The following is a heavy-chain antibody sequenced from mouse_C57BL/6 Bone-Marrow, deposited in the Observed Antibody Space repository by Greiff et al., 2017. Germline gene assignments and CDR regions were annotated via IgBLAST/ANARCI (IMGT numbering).Heavy chain of an antibody. CDR2: IDPSDSYT. D-gene: IGHD4-1*01. Sequence: VQLQQPGAELVRPGTSVKLSCKASGYTFTSYWMHWVKQRPGQGLEWIGVIDPSDSYTNYNQKFKGKATLTVDTSSSTAYMQLSSLTSEDSAVYYCARRDWDTVFDYWGQGTTLTVSS. CDR3: ARRDWDTVFDY. J-gene: IGHJ2*01. CDR1: GYTFTSYW. V-gene: IGHV1-59*01.